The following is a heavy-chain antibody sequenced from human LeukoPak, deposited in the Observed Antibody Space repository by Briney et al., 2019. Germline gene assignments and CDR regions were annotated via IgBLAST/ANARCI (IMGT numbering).Heavy chain of an antibody. Sequence: PGRSLRLSCAASGFTFSSYAMHWVRQAPGKGLEWVAVISYDGSNKYYADSVKGRFTISRDNSKNTPYLQMNSLRAEDTAVYYCARDRGNWFDPWGQGTLVTVSS. CDR1: GFTFSSYA. CDR3: ARDRGNWFDP. V-gene: IGHV3-30*04. J-gene: IGHJ5*02. CDR2: ISYDGSNK. D-gene: IGHD3-16*01.